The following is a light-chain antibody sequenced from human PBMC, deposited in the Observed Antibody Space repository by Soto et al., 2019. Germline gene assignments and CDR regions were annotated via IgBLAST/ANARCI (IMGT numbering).Light chain of an antibody. V-gene: IGKV3-15*01. CDR1: QSVSSN. CDR2: GAS. J-gene: IGKJ5*01. Sequence: EIVMTQSPATLIVSPGERATLSCRASQSVSSNLAWYQQRPGQAPRLLVYGASIRATGIPARFSGSGSGTEFTLTISSLQSEDSAVYFCQQYNNWPFSFGQGTRLEI. CDR3: QQYNNWPFS.